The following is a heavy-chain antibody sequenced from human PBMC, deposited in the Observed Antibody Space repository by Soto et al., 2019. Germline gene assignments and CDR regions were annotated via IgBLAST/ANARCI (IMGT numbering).Heavy chain of an antibody. CDR2: IYYSGST. CDR1: GGSISSGGYY. J-gene: IGHJ5*02. CDR3: ARVEAGYSSSWDLYHWFDP. Sequence: SETLSLTCTVSGGSISSGGYYWSWIRQHPGKGLEWIGYIYYSGSTYYNPSLKSRVTISVDTSKNQLSLKLSSVTAADTAVYYCARVEAGYSSSWDLYHWFDPWGQEPWSPSPQ. D-gene: IGHD6-13*01. V-gene: IGHV4-31*03.